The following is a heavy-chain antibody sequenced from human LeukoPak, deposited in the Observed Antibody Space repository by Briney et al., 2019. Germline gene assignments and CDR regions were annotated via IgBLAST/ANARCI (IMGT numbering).Heavy chain of an antibody. CDR2: IGVVGDT. CDR3: AREYCSGGNCAGGFYFDL. D-gene: IGHD2-15*01. CDR1: GFTFSNYD. J-gene: IGHJ2*01. Sequence: GGSLRLSCAASGFTFSNYDFHWVRQAAGKGLEWVSAIGVVGDTYYSGSVKGRFTISRGSAKNSLYLQMNSLRDGDTAVYYCAREYCSGGNCAGGFYFDLWGRGTPVTVSS. V-gene: IGHV3-13*01.